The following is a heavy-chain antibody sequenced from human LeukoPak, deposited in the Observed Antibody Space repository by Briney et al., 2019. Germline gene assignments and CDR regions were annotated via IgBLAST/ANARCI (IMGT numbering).Heavy chain of an antibody. CDR1: GGTFSSYA. Sequence: GASVKVSCKASGGTFSSYAISWVRQAPGQGLKWMGGIIPIFGTANYAQKFQGRVTITADESTSTAYMELSSLRSEDTAVYYCARGSTVGAGDYWGQGTLVTVSS. J-gene: IGHJ4*02. CDR3: ARGSTVGAGDY. V-gene: IGHV1-69*13. D-gene: IGHD4-23*01. CDR2: IIPIFGTA.